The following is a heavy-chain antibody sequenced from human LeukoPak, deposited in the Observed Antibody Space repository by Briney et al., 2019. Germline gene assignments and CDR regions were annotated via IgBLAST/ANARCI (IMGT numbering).Heavy chain of an antibody. J-gene: IGHJ4*02. CDR3: ARDFWSGSFDY. Sequence: GGSLRLSCAASGFTFSDYYMSWIRHAPEEGLEWVSYISSSGSTIYYADSVKGRFTISRDNAKNSLYLQMNSLRAEDTAVYYCARDFWSGSFDYWGQGTLVTVSS. CDR2: ISSSGSTI. V-gene: IGHV3-11*01. D-gene: IGHD3-3*01. CDR1: GFTFSDYY.